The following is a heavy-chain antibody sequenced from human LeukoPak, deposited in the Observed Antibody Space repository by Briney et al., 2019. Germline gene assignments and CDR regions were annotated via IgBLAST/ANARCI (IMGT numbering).Heavy chain of an antibody. J-gene: IGHJ3*02. D-gene: IGHD5-24*01. Sequence: PSETLSLTCTVSGGSISSYYWRWIRQPPGKGLEWIGYIYYSGSTNYNPSLKSRVTISVDTSKNQFSLKLSSVTAADTAVYYCAREPEMASPRDAFDIWGQGTMVTVSS. CDR3: AREPEMASPRDAFDI. CDR1: GGSISSYY. V-gene: IGHV4-59*01. CDR2: IYYSGST.